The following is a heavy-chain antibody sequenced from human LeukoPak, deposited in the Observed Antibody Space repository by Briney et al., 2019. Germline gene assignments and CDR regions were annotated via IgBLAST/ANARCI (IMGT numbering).Heavy chain of an antibody. CDR3: AREPARYCSSTSCYDEGEMLDY. V-gene: IGHV3-7*01. CDR2: IKQDGSEK. CDR1: GFTFSSYW. D-gene: IGHD2-2*01. Sequence: GGSLRLSCAASGFTFSSYWMSWVRQAPGKGLEWVANIKQDGSEKYYVDSVKGRFTISRDNAKNSLYLQMNSLRAEDTAVYYCAREPARYCSSTSCYDEGEMLDYWGQGTLVTVSS. J-gene: IGHJ4*02.